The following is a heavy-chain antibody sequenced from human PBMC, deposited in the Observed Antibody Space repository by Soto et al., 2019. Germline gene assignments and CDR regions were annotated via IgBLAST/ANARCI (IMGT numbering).Heavy chain of an antibody. CDR2: IYYSGST. J-gene: IGHJ3*02. CDR1: VGSISSGGYY. CDR3: ASRYCSSTSCYGLDAFDI. D-gene: IGHD2-2*01. V-gene: IGHV4-31*03. Sequence: QVQLQESGPGLVKPSQTLSLTCTVSVGSISSGGYYWSWIRQHPGKGLEWIGYIYYSGSTYYNPSLKSRVTISVDTSKNQFSLKLSSVTAADTAVYYCASRYCSSTSCYGLDAFDIWGQGTMVTVSS.